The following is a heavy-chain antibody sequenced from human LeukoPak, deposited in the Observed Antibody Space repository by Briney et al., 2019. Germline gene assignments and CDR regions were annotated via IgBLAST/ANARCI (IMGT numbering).Heavy chain of an antibody. V-gene: IGHV1-69*13. J-gene: IGHJ4*02. CDR3: ARDPRTYYYDSSGYFDY. Sequence: ASVKVSCKASGGTFSSYAISWVRQAPGQGLEWMGGIIPIFGTASYAQKFQGRVTITADESTSTAYMELSSLRSEDTAVYYCARDPRTYYYDSSGYFDYWGQGTLVTVSS. D-gene: IGHD3-22*01. CDR2: IIPIFGTA. CDR1: GGTFSSYA.